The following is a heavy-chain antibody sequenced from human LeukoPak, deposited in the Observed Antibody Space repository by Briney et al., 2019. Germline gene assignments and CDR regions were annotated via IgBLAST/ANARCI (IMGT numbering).Heavy chain of an antibody. CDR1: GGSISSSSYY. V-gene: IGHV4-39*01. CDR3: ARRRSSITPINY. J-gene: IGHJ4*02. Sequence: SETLSLTCTVSGGSISSSSYYWGWIRQPPGKGLEWIGSIYYRGSTYYNPSLKSRVTISVDTSKNQFSLKLSSVPAADTAVYYCARRRSSITPINYWGQGTLVTVSS. CDR2: IYYRGST. D-gene: IGHD6-13*01.